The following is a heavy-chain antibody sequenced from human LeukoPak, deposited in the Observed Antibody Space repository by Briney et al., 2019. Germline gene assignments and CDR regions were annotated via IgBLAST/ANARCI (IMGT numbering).Heavy chain of an antibody. CDR1: GGSISSGGYY. D-gene: IGHD3-10*01. CDR2: IYYSGST. CDR3: ANYGSGSYRFDP. J-gene: IGHJ5*02. Sequence: PSETLSLTCTVSGGSISSGGYYWSWIRQHPGKGLEWIGYIYYSGSTYYNPSLKSRVTISVDTSKNQFSLKLSSVTAADTVVYYCANYGSGSYRFDPWGQGTLVTVSS. V-gene: IGHV4-31*03.